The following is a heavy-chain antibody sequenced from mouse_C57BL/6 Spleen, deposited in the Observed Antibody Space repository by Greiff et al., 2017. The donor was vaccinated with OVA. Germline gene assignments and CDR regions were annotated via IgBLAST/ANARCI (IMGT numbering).Heavy chain of an antibody. CDR1: GYAFSSSW. V-gene: IGHV1-82*01. CDR3: ARWTGAWFAY. Sequence: VQLQESGPELVKPGASVKISCKASGYAFSSSWMNWVKQRPGKGLVWIGRIYPGDGDTNYNGKFKGKATLTADKSSSTAYMQLSSLTSEDAAVYFCARWTGAWFAYWGQGTLVTVSA. D-gene: IGHD4-1*01. CDR2: IYPGDGDT. J-gene: IGHJ3*01.